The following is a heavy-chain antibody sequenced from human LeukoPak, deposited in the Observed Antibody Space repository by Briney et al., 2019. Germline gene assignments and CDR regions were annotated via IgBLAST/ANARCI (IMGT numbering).Heavy chain of an antibody. D-gene: IGHD1-26*01. CDR3: ARDREGNYYYGMDV. V-gene: IGHV4-61*01. J-gene: IGHJ6*02. CDR1: GGFISGSSNY. Sequence: SETLSLTCSFSGGFISGSSNYWSWIRQPPGKGLEWIGYIYYSGSTDYNPSLKSRVTISLDTSKNQFSLRLSSVTAADTAVYYCARDREGNYYYGMDVWGQGTTVTVSS. CDR2: IYYSGST.